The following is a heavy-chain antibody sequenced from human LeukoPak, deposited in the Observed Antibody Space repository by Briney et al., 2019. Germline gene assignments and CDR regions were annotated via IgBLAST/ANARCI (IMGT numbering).Heavy chain of an antibody. CDR1: GYTFTAYH. CDR3: ARDLPFED. Sequence: HRASVKVSCKASGYTFTAYHMHWVRQAPGQGLEWMGRINPNSGDTNYAQKFQGRVTMTRDTSISTAYMELSRLRFDDTAVYYCARDLPFEDWGQGTLVTVSS. CDR2: INPNSGDT. J-gene: IGHJ4*02. D-gene: IGHD2/OR15-2a*01. V-gene: IGHV1-2*06.